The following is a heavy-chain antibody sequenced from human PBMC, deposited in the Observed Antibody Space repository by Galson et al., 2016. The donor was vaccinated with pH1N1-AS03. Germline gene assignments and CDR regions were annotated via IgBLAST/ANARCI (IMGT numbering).Heavy chain of an antibody. V-gene: IGHV3-23*01. CDR3: AKERNEISAAVNY. D-gene: IGHD6-13*01. CDR1: GFTFSSYA. Sequence: SLRLSCAASGFTFSSYAMSWVRQAPGKGLEWVSAISGSGGSTYYADSVKGRFTISRDNSKNTVHLQMNSLRAEDTAIYYWAKERNEISAAVNYWGQGTLVTVSS. J-gene: IGHJ4*02. CDR2: ISGSGGST.